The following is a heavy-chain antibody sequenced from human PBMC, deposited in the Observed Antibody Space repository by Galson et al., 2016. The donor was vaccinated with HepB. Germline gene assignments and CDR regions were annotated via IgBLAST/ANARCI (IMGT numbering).Heavy chain of an antibody. V-gene: IGHV3-11*06. Sequence: SLRLSCAASGFNLREYAMSWIRQAPGKGLEWVSKISSSSDEIRYADSLKGRFTISRDNARSSLFLQMNSLRAEDTAVYYCDRDWGGGAFDVWGQGTLVIVSS. CDR1: GFNLREYA. J-gene: IGHJ3*01. D-gene: IGHD7-27*01. CDR3: DRDWGGGAFDV. CDR2: ISSSSDEI.